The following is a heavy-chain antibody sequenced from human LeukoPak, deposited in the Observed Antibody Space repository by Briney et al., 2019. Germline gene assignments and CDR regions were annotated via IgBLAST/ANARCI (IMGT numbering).Heavy chain of an antibody. J-gene: IGHJ4*02. CDR3: ARVSSITLIVVPDYFDY. D-gene: IGHD3-22*01. Sequence: ASVKVSCKASGYTFTGYYMHWVRQAPGQGLEWMGWINPNSGGTNYAQKFQGRVTMTRDTSISTAYMELSRLKSDDTAVYYCARVSSITLIVVPDYFDYWGQGTLVTVSS. V-gene: IGHV1-2*02. CDR2: INPNSGGT. CDR1: GYTFTGYY.